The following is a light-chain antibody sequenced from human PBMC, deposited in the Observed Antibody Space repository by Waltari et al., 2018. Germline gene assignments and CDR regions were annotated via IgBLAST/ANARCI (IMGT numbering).Light chain of an antibody. CDR2: LGS. Sequence: DIVTTQSPLSLPVTPGEPASISCRSSQSLLYSNGYNYLDWYLQKPGQSPQLLIYLGSNRASGVPDRFSGSGSGTDFTLRISRVEAEDVGVYYCMQALQFPITFGQGTRLQIK. V-gene: IGKV2-28*01. CDR1: QSLLYSNGYNY. J-gene: IGKJ5*01. CDR3: MQALQFPIT.